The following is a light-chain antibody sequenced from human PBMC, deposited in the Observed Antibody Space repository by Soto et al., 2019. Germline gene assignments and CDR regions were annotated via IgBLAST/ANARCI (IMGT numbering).Light chain of an antibody. CDR3: QQYDNLPLT. V-gene: IGKV1-33*01. CDR1: QGISSW. J-gene: IGKJ4*01. Sequence: DIQMTQSPSSVSASVGDRFTITFRASQGISSWLAWYQQKPGKAPKLLIYDASNLETGVPSRFSGSGSGTDFTFTISSLQPEDIATYYCQQYDNLPLTFGGGTKVDIK. CDR2: DAS.